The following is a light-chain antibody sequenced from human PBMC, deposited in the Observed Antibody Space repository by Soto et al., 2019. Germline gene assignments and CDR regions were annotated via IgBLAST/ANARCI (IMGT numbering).Light chain of an antibody. V-gene: IGKV3-11*01. Sequence: EVVLTQSPGTLSLSPGARATLSCRASQSVSSYLAWYQQKPGQAPRLLIYDASNRATGIPARFSGSGSATDFTLTISRLEPEDFAVYYCQQYAASPRTFGQGTKVDIK. CDR2: DAS. CDR3: QQYAASPRT. J-gene: IGKJ1*01. CDR1: QSVSSY.